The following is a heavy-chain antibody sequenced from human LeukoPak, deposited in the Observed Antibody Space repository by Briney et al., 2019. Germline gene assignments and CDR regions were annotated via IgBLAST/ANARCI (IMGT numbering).Heavy chain of an antibody. CDR3: AKGEYYYDSSGYPDY. CDR2: IWYGGSTK. CDR1: GFIFSNCG. D-gene: IGHD3-22*01. V-gene: IGHV3-30*02. J-gene: IGHJ4*02. Sequence: GGSLSLSCAASGFIFSNCGMHWVRQAPGKGLEWVAVIWYGGSTKFYADSVKGRFTISRDNTKNTLYLQMNSLRAEDTAVYYCAKGEYYYDSSGYPDYWGQGTLVTVSS.